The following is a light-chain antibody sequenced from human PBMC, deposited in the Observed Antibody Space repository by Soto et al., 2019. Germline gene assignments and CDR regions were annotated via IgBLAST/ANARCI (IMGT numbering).Light chain of an antibody. J-gene: IGKJ1*01. CDR1: QSVSSY. CDR2: AAS. V-gene: IGKV3-20*01. Sequence: DIVLTQSPATLSLSPGERATLSCRASQSVSSYLAWYQQKPGQAPRLLIYAASSRATGIPDRFSGSGSGTDFTLTISRLEPEDFAVYYCQQYGNSPQTFGQGTKVDIK. CDR3: QQYGNSPQT.